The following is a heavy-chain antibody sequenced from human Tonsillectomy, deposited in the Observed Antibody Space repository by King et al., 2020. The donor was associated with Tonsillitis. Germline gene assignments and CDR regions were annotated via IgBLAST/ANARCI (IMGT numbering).Heavy chain of an antibody. V-gene: IGHV4-39*01. Sequence: QLQESGPGLVKPSETLSLTCTVSGGSISSSSYYWGWIRQPPGKGLEWIGSIYYSGSTYYNPSLKSRVTISVDTSKNQFSLKLSSVTAADTAVYYCARHEPYYSSSWYEAGYFDYWGQGTLVTVSS. D-gene: IGHD6-13*01. CDR1: GGSISSSSYY. J-gene: IGHJ4*02. CDR3: ARHEPYYSSSWYEAGYFDY. CDR2: IYYSGST.